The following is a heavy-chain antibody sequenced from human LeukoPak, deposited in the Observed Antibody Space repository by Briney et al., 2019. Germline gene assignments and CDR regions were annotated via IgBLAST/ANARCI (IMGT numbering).Heavy chain of an antibody. CDR2: ISSTSVNI. Sequence: GGSLRLSCAASGFPFSSFTMNWVRQAPGEGLEWVSLISSTSVNIHYADSVKGRFTISRDNAENSLYLQMNSLTAEDTAVYYCATISVADPDYWGQGTLVTVSS. CDR3: ATISVADPDY. J-gene: IGHJ4*02. D-gene: IGHD6-19*01. V-gene: IGHV3-21*01. CDR1: GFPFSSFT.